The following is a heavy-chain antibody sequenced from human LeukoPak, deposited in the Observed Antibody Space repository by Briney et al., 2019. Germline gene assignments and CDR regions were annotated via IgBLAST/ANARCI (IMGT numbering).Heavy chain of an antibody. D-gene: IGHD6-19*01. V-gene: IGHV3-48*01. Sequence: PGGSLRLSCAASGFTFSSYSMNWVRQAPGKGLEWITYISSSSSPIYYADSVKGRFTVSRDNAKNSLYLQMNSLRAEDTAVYYCARSPNSSGWYAVFDYWGQGTLVTVSS. CDR1: GFTFSSYS. J-gene: IGHJ4*02. CDR3: ARSPNSSGWYAVFDY. CDR2: ISSSSSPI.